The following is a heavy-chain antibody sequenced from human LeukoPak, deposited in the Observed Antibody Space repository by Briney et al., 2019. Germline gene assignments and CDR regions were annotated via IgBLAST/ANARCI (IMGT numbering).Heavy chain of an antibody. J-gene: IGHJ3*02. Sequence: GGSLRLSCAASGFTFSSYSMNWVRQAPGKGLEWVSYISSSSSYIYYADSVKGRFTISRDNAKNSLYLQMNSLRAEDTAVYYCARDRAVAHPHDAFDIWGQGTMVTVSS. CDR1: GFTFSSYS. CDR3: ARDRAVAHPHDAFDI. CDR2: ISSSSSYI. V-gene: IGHV3-21*01. D-gene: IGHD6-19*01.